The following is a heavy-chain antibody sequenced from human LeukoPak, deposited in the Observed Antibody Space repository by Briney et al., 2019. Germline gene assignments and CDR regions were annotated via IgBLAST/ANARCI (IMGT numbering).Heavy chain of an antibody. J-gene: IGHJ5*02. CDR2: ISSSSSYI. V-gene: IGHV3-21*01. Sequence: GGSLRLSCAASGFTFSSYNMNWVRQAPGKGLEWVSSISSSSSYIYYADSVKGRFTISRDNAKNSLYLQMNSLRAEDTAVYYCARVHYYDSSGYCAWGQGTLVTVSS. D-gene: IGHD3-22*01. CDR3: ARVHYYDSSGYCA. CDR1: GFTFSSYN.